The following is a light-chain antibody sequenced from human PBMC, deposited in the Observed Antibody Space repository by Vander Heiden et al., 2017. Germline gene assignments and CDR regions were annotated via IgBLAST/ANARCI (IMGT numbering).Light chain of an antibody. CDR1: QSVLYSSNNVDY. CDR3: QQYYSTPIS. V-gene: IGKV4-1*01. CDR2: WAS. Sequence: DLVMTPSPDSLALPLGEMATINRKSSQSVLYSSNNVDYLAWYQQKSGQPPKLLIYWASTRESGVPDRFSGSGSGTDFTLTISSLQAEDVAVYYCQQYYSTPISFGQGTRLEIK. J-gene: IGKJ5*01.